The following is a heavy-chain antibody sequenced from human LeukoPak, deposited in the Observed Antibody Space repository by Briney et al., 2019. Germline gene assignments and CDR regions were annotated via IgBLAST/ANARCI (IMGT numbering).Heavy chain of an antibody. J-gene: IGHJ3*02. V-gene: IGHV3-72*01. CDR1: GFTFSTYW. CDR3: ARVGVVVPAGMDI. D-gene: IGHD2-2*01. CDR2: IRKKSNGYNT. Sequence: GGSLRLSCAASGFTFSTYWMAWIRQAPGEGLEWVTRIRKKSNGYNTQYAASVKGRFIISREDSRNSLYLQMNSLKTEDTAVYYCARVGVVVPAGMDIWGQGTMVTVSS.